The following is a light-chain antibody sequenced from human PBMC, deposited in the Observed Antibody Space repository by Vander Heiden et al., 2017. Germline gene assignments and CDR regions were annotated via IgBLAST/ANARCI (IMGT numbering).Light chain of an antibody. CDR1: SSDVGGYNY. V-gene: IGLV2-14*01. J-gene: IGLJ1*01. CDR2: DVS. CDR3: SSYTSSSTLGYV. Sequence: QSALTQPASVSGSPGQSLTISCTGTSSDVGGYNYVSWYQQHPGKDPKLMIYDVSNRHSGVSNRFSGSKSGNTASLTISGLQAEDEADYYCSSYTSSSTLGYVFGTGTKVTVL.